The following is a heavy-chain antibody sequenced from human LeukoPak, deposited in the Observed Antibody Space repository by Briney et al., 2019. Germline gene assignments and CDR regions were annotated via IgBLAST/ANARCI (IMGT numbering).Heavy chain of an antibody. D-gene: IGHD2-15*01. Sequence: GRSLRLSCAGSGFTFDEHAMHWVRQAPGKGLEWVSGISWNSGSIAYADSVKGRFTISRDNAKNLLFLQMSSLRAADTALYYCVKGHCSSSSCFPNYYYYMDVGGTGTTVTVSS. V-gene: IGHV3-9*01. CDR3: VKGHCSSSSCFPNYYYYMDV. CDR2: ISWNSGSI. J-gene: IGHJ6*03. CDR1: GFTFDEHA.